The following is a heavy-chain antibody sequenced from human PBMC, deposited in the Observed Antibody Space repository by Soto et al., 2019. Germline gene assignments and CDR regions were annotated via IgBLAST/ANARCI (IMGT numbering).Heavy chain of an antibody. CDR2: IYWDESE. J-gene: IGHJ6*02. Sequence: QVTLKESGPSLVKPTQTLTLTCTFSGFSLSSSGVGVGWIRQPPGKALECLAVIYWDESERYSPSLKSRLTITKDTSKNPVDLTITNMATVNTATYYCAHSRYAGAGVLKMDAWGQGTTVTVSS. CDR1: GFSLSSSGVG. CDR3: AHSRYAGAGVLKMDA. V-gene: IGHV2-5*02. D-gene: IGHD2-8*02.